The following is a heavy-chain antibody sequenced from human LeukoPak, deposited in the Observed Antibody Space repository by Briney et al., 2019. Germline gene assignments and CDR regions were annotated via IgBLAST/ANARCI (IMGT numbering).Heavy chain of an antibody. CDR3: ARGGINWYGFDH. CDR2: VSDSGGTT. J-gene: IGHJ4*02. D-gene: IGHD6-13*01. Sequence: GGSLRLSCAASGFAFSSYAMSWVRQAPGKGLEWVSAVSDSGGTTYYADSVKGRFTISRDNSKNTLHLQMNSLRAEDTAVFYCARGGINWYGFDHWGQGTLVTVSS. CDR1: GFAFSSYA. V-gene: IGHV3-23*01.